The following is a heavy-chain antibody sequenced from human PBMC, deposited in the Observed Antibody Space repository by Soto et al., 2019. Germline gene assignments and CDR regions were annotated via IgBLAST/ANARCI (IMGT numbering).Heavy chain of an antibody. V-gene: IGHV4-59*02. CDR2: IYYSGST. D-gene: IGHD1-1*01. Sequence: SETLSLTCTVCGDSVSSYYWTWIRQSPGKGLEWIGYIYYSGSTNYNPSLKSRVTISVDTSKNQFSLKLTSLTAADTAVYYCASFMSTTGPAEYFQHWGQGTLVTVSS. CDR3: ASFMSTTGPAEYFQH. J-gene: IGHJ1*01. CDR1: GDSVSSYY.